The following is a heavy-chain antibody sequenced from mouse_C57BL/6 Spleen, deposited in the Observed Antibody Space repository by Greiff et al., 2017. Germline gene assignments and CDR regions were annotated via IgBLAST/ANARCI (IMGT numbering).Heavy chain of an antibody. D-gene: IGHD3-2*02. J-gene: IGHJ2*01. Sequence: QVQLQQSGAELVKPGASVKMSCKASGYTFTSYWITWVKQRPGQGLEWIGDIYPGSGSTNYNEKFKSKATLTVDTSSSTAYMQLSSLTSEDSAVYYCARRGLQLRLLFDYWGQGTTLTVSS. CDR3: ARRGLQLRLLFDY. CDR2: IYPGSGST. V-gene: IGHV1-55*01. CDR1: GYTFTSYW.